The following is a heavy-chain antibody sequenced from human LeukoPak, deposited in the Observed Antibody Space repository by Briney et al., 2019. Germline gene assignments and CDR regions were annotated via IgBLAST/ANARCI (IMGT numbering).Heavy chain of an antibody. Sequence: ASVKVSCKASGYTFTSYYMHWVRLAPGQGLEWMGIINPSGGSTSYAQKFQGRVTMTTDTSTTTVYMELSSLRSEDTAVYYCARVHWLLVVLISLDYWGQGTLVTVSS. D-gene: IGHD2-15*01. CDR2: INPSGGST. V-gene: IGHV1-46*01. J-gene: IGHJ4*02. CDR3: ARVHWLLVVLISLDY. CDR1: GYTFTSYY.